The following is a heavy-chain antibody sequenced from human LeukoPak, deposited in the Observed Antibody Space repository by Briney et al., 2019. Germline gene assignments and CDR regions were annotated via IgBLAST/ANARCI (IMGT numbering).Heavy chain of an antibody. CDR1: GGSISSYY. J-gene: IGHJ4*02. V-gene: IGHV4-4*07. Sequence: KASETLSLTCTVSGGSISSYYWSWIRQPAGKGLEWIGRIYTSGSTNYNPSLKSRVTMSVDTSKNQFSLKLSSVTAADTAVYYCARNRRGWFGELFPFDYWGQGTLVTVSS. CDR3: ARNRRGWFGELFPFDY. D-gene: IGHD3-10*01. CDR2: IYTSGST.